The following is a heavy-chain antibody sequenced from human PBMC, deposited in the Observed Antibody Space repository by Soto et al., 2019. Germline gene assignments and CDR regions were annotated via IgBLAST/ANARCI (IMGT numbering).Heavy chain of an antibody. D-gene: IGHD4-17*01. Sequence: GGSLRLSCAASGFTFSSYWMHWVRQAPGKGLVWVSRMNSDGSTTSYADSVKGRFTMSRDNAKNTLYLQLKSLRAEDTAVYYCSTVTSWGQGTLVTVSS. J-gene: IGHJ4*02. V-gene: IGHV3-74*01. CDR1: GFTFSSYW. CDR3: STVTS. CDR2: MNSDGSTT.